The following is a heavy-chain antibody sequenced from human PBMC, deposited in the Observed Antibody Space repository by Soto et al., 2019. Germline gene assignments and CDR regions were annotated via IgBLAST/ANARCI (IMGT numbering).Heavy chain of an antibody. J-gene: IGHJ4*02. V-gene: IGHV3-7*03. Sequence: EVQLVESGGGLVQPGGSLRLSCAASGFTLSIFYISWVRQAPGKGLEWLGNIKGDGSDAHYVDSVKGRFTISRDNAGNSIYLQMNNLRAEDTAMYYCARDPVTSDWGQGTLVTVSS. CDR3: ARDPVTSD. CDR2: IKGDGSDA. CDR1: GFTLSIFY.